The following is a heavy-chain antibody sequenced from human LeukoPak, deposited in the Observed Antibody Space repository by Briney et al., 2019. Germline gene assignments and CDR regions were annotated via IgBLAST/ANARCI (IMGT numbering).Heavy chain of an antibody. CDR1: GGSISSYY. CDR3: ARRSSWASDY. Sequence: SETLSLTCTVSGGSISSYYWSWIRQPPGKGLEWIGYIYYSGSTDYNPSLKSRVTISVDTWKNQFSLKLSSVTAADTAVYYCARRSSWASDYWGQGTLVTVSS. CDR2: IYYSGST. D-gene: IGHD6-13*01. J-gene: IGHJ4*02. V-gene: IGHV4-59*08.